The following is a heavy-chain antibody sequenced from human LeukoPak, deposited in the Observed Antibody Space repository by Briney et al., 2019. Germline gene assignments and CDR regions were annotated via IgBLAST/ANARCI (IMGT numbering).Heavy chain of an antibody. CDR1: RFTFSSHT. Sequence: GGSLRLSCAASRFTFSSHTMNWVRQAPGKGLEWISSITSSSSHIYYADPVKGRFTISRDNSKNTLNLQMNSLRAEDTAVYYCVKDRTGTYTLDYWGQGTLVTVSS. CDR2: ITSSSSHI. D-gene: IGHD3-10*01. J-gene: IGHJ4*02. CDR3: VKDRTGTYTLDY. V-gene: IGHV3-21*01.